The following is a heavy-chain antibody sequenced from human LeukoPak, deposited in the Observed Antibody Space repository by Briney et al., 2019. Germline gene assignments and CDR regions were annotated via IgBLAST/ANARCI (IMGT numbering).Heavy chain of an antibody. V-gene: IGHV4-31*03. Sequence: PSETLSRTCTVSGGSISSGGYYWSWVRQHPGKGLEWIGYIYYSGSTYYNPSLKSRVTISVDTSKNQFSLKLSSVTAADTAVYYCARDSRGVMDYWGQGTLVTVSS. CDR3: ARDSRGVMDY. D-gene: IGHD3-10*01. CDR2: IYYSGST. J-gene: IGHJ4*02. CDR1: GGSISSGGYY.